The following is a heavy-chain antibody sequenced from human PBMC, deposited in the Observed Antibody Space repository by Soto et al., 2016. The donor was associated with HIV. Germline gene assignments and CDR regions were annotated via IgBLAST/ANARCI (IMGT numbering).Heavy chain of an antibody. J-gene: IGHJ4*02. CDR3: ARGGSYYDSSGYYRFDY. CDR1: GYSFTGYY. CDR2: INPNSGVT. D-gene: IGHD3-22*01. Sequence: QVQLVQSGAEVMKPGASVKVSCKASGYSFTGYYIHWVRRAPAQGLEWMGWINPNSGVTKFAQKFQGRVTMTRDTSISTVHLELSRLSSDDTAVYYCARGGSYYDSSGYYRFDYWGQGTLVTVSS. V-gene: IGHV1-2*02.